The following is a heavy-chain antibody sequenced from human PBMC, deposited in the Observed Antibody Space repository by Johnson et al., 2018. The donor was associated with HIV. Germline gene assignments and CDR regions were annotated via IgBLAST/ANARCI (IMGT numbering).Heavy chain of an antibody. CDR1: DFTVSGNY. CDR2: IHSGGTT. Sequence: VQLVESGGGLIQPGGSLRLSCAASDFTVSGNYMSWVRQAPGKGLEWVSLIHSGGTTFYADSVRGRFTISRDSSKNTLYLQMKSLRVEDTAVYYCARVGANFDAFDIWGQGTMVTVSS. V-gene: IGHV3-53*01. J-gene: IGHJ3*02. CDR3: ARVGANFDAFDI. D-gene: IGHD4/OR15-4a*01.